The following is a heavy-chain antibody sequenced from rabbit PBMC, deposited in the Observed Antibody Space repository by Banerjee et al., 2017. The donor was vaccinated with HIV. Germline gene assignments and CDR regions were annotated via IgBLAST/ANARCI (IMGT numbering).Heavy chain of an antibody. CDR3: ARGSSYYTYFNL. J-gene: IGHJ4*01. Sequence: QEQLVESGGGLVTLGGSLKLSCKASGIDFSNSGISWVRQAPGKGLEWIACIYTGSSGSTYYASWAKGRFTISRTTTTVTLQLNSLTAADTATYFCARGSSYYTYFNLWGPGTLVTVS. CDR1: GIDFSNSG. D-gene: IGHD8-1*01. CDR2: IYTGSSGST. V-gene: IGHV1S45*01.